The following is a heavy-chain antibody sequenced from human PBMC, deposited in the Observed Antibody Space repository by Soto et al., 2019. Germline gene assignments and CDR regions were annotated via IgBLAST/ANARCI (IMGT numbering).Heavy chain of an antibody. CDR1: GGTFSSYA. CDR3: ARVQSTGIAAAGTLKDAFDI. J-gene: IGHJ3*02. D-gene: IGHD6-13*01. CDR2: IIPIFGTA. V-gene: IGHV1-69*13. Sequence: SVKVSCKASGGTFSSYAISWVRQAPGQGLEWMGGIIPIFGTANYAQKFQGRVTITADESTSTAYMELSSLRSEDTAVYYCARVQSTGIAAAGTLKDAFDIWGQGTMVTVSS.